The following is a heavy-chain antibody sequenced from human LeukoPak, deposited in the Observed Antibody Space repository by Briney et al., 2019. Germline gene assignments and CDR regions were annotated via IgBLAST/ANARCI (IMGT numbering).Heavy chain of an antibody. J-gene: IGHJ4*02. D-gene: IGHD6-13*01. V-gene: IGHV1-2*02. CDR3: ARQGALVKGIDY. Sequence: ASVKVSCKASGYTFTGYYMHWVRQAPGQGLEWMGWINPNSGGTNYAQKFQGRVTMTRDTSINTAYMELSRPRSDDTAVYYCARQGALVKGIDYWGQGTLVTVSS. CDR1: GYTFTGYY. CDR2: INPNSGGT.